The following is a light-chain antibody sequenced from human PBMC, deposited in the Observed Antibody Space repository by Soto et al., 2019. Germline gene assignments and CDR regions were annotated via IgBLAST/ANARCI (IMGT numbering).Light chain of an antibody. Sequence: QSVLTQPPSASGTPVRRVTISCSGSSSNIGSNYVYWYQQLPGTAPKLLIYRNNQRPSGVPDRFSGSKSGTSASLAISGLRSEDEAEYYCAAWDDSLSGWVFGGGTKLTVL. CDR3: AAWDDSLSGWV. CDR2: RNN. V-gene: IGLV1-47*01. J-gene: IGLJ3*02. CDR1: SSNIGSNY.